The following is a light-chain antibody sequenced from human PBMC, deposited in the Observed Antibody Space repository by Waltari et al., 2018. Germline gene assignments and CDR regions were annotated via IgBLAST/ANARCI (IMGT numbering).Light chain of an antibody. CDR2: DVS. J-gene: IGLJ2*01. CDR3: SSQSSNDVVL. V-gene: IGLV2-14*01. CDR1: TIAVGGYNS. Sequence: QSALPHPASVSGSPGQSVPTFCPGPTIAVGGYNSFSWYQEHPGQAPRVIIYDVSDRPSGVSDRFSGSKSGNTASLTISGLQAEDEADYYCSSQSSNDVVLFGGGTKLTVL.